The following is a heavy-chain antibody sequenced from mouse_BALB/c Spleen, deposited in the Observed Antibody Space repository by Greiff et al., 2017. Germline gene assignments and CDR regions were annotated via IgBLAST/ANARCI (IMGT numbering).Heavy chain of an antibody. CDR3: ARSRAMDY. CDR2: INPSTGYT. D-gene: IGHD3-3*01. V-gene: IGHV1-7*01. J-gene: IGHJ4*01. Sequence: QVQLQQSGAELAKPGASVKMSCKASGYTFTSYWMHWVKQRPGQGLEWIGYINPSTGYTEYNQKFKDKATLTADKSSSTAYMQLSSLTSEDSAGYYCARSRAMDYWGQGTSVTVSS. CDR1: GYTFTSYW.